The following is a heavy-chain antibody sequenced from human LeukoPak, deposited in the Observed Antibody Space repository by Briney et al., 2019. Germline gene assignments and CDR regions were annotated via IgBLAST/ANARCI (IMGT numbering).Heavy chain of an antibody. J-gene: IGHJ6*03. D-gene: IGHD4-17*01. CDR2: IYTSGST. CDR3: ARANGDLYYYYMDV. CDR1: GGSISSGSYY. V-gene: IGHV4-61*02. Sequence: PSETLSLTCTVSGGSISSGSYYWSWIRHPAGKGLEWIARIYTSGSTNYNPSLKSRVTISVDTSKNQFSLKLSSVTAADTAVYYCARANGDLYYYYMDVWGKGTTVTISS.